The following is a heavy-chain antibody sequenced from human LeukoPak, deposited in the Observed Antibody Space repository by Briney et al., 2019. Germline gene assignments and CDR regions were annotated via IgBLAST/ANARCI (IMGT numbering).Heavy chain of an antibody. J-gene: IGHJ4*02. D-gene: IGHD5-18*01. V-gene: IGHV5-51*03. CDR2: IYPGDSDT. CDR1: GYSFTSYW. CDR3: ARRVSGYSYGWDY. Sequence: KPGESLKISCTGSGYSFTSYWIGWVRQMPGKGLEWMGTIYPGDSDTRYSPSFQGQVTISADKSISTAYLQWSSLKASDTAMYYCARRVSGYSYGWDYWGQGTLVTVSS.